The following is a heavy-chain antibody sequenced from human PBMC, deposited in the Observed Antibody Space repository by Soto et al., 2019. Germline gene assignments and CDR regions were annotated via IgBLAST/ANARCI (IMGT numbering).Heavy chain of an antibody. V-gene: IGHV3-15*01. CDR3: TTRDLSSIAALDY. J-gene: IGHJ4*02. D-gene: IGHD6-6*01. Sequence: EVPLVESGGGLVKPGGSLRLSCAASGFTFSNAWMSWVRQAPGKGLEWVGRIKSKTDGGTTDYAAPVKGRFTISRDDSKNTLYLQMNSLKTEDTAVYYCTTRDLSSIAALDYWGQGTLVTVSS. CDR1: GFTFSNAW. CDR2: IKSKTDGGTT.